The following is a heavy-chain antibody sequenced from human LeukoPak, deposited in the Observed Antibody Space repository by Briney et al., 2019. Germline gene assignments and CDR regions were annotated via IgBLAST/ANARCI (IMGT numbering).Heavy chain of an antibody. Sequence: GGSLRLSCAASGFTFSSYAMHWVRQAPGKGLEWAAVISYDGSNKYYADSVKGRFTISRDNSKNTLYLQMNSLRAEDTAVYYCARSVVYYDSRIDYWGQGTLVTVSS. CDR3: ARSVVYYDSRIDY. J-gene: IGHJ4*02. D-gene: IGHD3-22*01. CDR2: ISYDGSNK. V-gene: IGHV3-30*01. CDR1: GFTFSSYA.